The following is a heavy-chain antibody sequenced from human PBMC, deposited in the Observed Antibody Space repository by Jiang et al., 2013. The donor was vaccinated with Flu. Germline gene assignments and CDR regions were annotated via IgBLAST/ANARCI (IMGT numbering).Heavy chain of an antibody. V-gene: IGHV4-39*07. CDR3: ACSPPLYSSGWGFDP. J-gene: IGHJ5*02. CDR2: IYYSGST. CDR1: GGSISSSSYY. D-gene: IGHD6-19*01. Sequence: GPGLVKPSETLSLTCTVSGGSISSSSYYWGWIRQPPGKGLEWIGSIYYSGSTYYNPSLKSRVTISVDTSKNQFSLKLSSVTAADTAVYYCACSPPLYSSGWGFDPWGQGTLVTVSS.